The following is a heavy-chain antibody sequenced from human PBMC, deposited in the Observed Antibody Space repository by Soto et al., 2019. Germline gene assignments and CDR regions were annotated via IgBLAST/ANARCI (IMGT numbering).Heavy chain of an antibody. CDR2: IWYDGSNK. D-gene: IGHD6-13*01. CDR1: GFTFSSYG. CDR3: TRWGIAAGDY. V-gene: IGHV3-33*01. J-gene: IGHJ4*02. Sequence: QVQLVESGGGVVQPGRSLRLSCAASGFTFSSYGMHWVRQAPGKGLEWVAVIWYDGSNKYYADSVKGRFTISRDNSKNTLYMQMNSLRAEDTAVYYGTRWGIAAGDYWGQGTLVTVSS.